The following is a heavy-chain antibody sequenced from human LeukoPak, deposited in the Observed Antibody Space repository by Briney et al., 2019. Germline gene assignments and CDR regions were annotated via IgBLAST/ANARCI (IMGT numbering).Heavy chain of an antibody. D-gene: IGHD3-10*01. Sequence: PSETLSLTCTVSGGSINRTSYYCGWIRQPPGKGLEWIGTIYYTGSTYYNPSLKSRVTISVDRSKNQFSLKLSSVTAADTAVYYCARLASYYYASGSYSWGQGTLVTVSS. V-gene: IGHV4-39*01. J-gene: IGHJ4*02. CDR1: GGSINRTSYY. CDR2: IYYTGST. CDR3: ARLASYYYASGSYS.